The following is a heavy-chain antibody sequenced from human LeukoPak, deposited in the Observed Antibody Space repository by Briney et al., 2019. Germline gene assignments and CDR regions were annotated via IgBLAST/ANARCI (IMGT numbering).Heavy chain of an antibody. V-gene: IGHV3-11*04. Sequence: TGGSLRLSCAASGFTFSDYYMSWIRQAPGKGLEWVSYISSSGSTIYYADSVKGRFTISRDNAKNSLYLQMNSLRAEDTAVYYCARDSNKGSRAIDYWGQGTLVTVSS. D-gene: IGHD3-10*01. CDR3: ARDSNKGSRAIDY. CDR2: ISSSGSTI. J-gene: IGHJ4*02. CDR1: GFTFSDYY.